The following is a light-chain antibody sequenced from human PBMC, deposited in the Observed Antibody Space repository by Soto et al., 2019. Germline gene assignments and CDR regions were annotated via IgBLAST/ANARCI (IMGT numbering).Light chain of an antibody. CDR2: AAS. J-gene: IGKJ4*01. Sequence: AIPMTQSPSSLSASVGDRVTITCRASQRIRNDLGWYQQKPGKAPMLLIYAASSLQSGVPSSFSGSGSGTDFTLTISSLQPEDFATYYCLQDYNCPLTFGGGTKVEIK. CDR3: LQDYNCPLT. V-gene: IGKV1-6*01. CDR1: QRIRND.